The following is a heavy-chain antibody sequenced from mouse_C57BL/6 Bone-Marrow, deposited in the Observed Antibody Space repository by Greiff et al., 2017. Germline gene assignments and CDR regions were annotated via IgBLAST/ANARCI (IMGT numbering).Heavy chain of an antibody. Sequence: EVQVVESGGGLVQPGGSLSLSCAASGFTFTDYYMSWVRQPPGKALEWLGFIRNKATGYTTEYSASVKGRFTISRDNSQSILYLQMNALRAEDSATYYCERYDGSPFAYWGQGTLVTVSA. J-gene: IGHJ3*01. CDR3: ERYDGSPFAY. V-gene: IGHV7-3*01. CDR1: GFTFTDYY. D-gene: IGHD2-3*01. CDR2: IRNKATGYTT.